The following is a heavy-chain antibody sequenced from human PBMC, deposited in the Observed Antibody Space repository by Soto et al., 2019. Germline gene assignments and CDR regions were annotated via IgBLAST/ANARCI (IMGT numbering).Heavy chain of an antibody. D-gene: IGHD3-10*01. J-gene: IGHJ6*02. V-gene: IGHV4-39*01. Sequence: SETLSLTCTVSGGSISSSSYYWGWIRQPPGKGLEWIGSIYYSGSTYYNPSIKSRVTISVDTSKNQFSLKLSSVTAADTAVYYCARPPRGDYYYGMDDWGQGTTVTVSS. CDR3: ARPPRGDYYYGMDD. CDR1: GGSISSSSYY. CDR2: IYYSGST.